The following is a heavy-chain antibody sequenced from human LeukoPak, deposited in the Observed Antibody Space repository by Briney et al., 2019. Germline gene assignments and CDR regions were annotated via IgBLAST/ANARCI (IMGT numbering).Heavy chain of an antibody. CDR1: GGTFSSYA. D-gene: IGHD3-3*01. CDR3: ARGFWSCDWRFDY. Sequence: GASVEVSCKASGGTFSSYAISWVRQAPGQGLEWMGGIIPIFGTANYAQKFQGRVTITADESTSTAYMELSSLRSEDTAVYYCARGFWSCDWRFDYWGQGTLVTVSS. CDR2: IIPIFGTA. V-gene: IGHV1-69*13. J-gene: IGHJ4*02.